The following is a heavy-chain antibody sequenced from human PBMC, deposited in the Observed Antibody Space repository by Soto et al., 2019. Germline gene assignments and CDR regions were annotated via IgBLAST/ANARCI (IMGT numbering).Heavy chain of an antibody. J-gene: IGHJ4*02. CDR3: AIDSDRHFDY. CDR2: IWYDGSNK. Sequence: QVQLVESGGGVVQPGRSLRLSCAASGFTFSSYGMHWVRQAPGKGLEWVAVIWYDGSNKYYADSVKGRFTISRDNSKNTLYLQMSSLRAEDTAVYYCAIDSDRHFDYWGQGTLVTVSS. V-gene: IGHV3-33*01. CDR1: GFTFSSYG.